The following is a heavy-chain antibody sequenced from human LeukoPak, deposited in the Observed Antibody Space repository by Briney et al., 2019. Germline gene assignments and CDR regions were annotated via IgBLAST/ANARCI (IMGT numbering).Heavy chain of an antibody. J-gene: IGHJ4*02. Sequence: PGGSLRLSCADSGFTFSNYAMRWVRQAPGKGLEWVSAISGSGGSTYYADSVKGRFTISRDNSKNTLSLQMNSLRAEDMAVYYCAKSGSGSHRLDYWGQGTLVTVSS. D-gene: IGHD3-10*01. V-gene: IGHV3-23*01. CDR2: ISGSGGST. CDR3: AKSGSGSHRLDY. CDR1: GFTFSNYA.